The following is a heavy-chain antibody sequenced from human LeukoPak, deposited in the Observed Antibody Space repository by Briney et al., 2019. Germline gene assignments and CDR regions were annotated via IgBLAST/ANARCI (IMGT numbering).Heavy chain of an antibody. J-gene: IGHJ6*04. CDR3: AELGITMIGGV. Sequence: PGGSLRLSCAASGFTFSSYEMNWVRQAPGKVLEWVSYISSSGSTIYYADSVKGRFTISRDNAKNPLYLQMNSLRAEDTAVYYCAELGITMIGGVWGKGTTVTISS. D-gene: IGHD3-10*02. V-gene: IGHV3-48*03. CDR2: ISSSGSTI. CDR1: GFTFSSYE.